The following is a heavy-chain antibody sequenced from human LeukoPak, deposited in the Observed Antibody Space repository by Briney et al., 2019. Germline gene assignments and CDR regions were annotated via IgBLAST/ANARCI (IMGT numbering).Heavy chain of an antibody. J-gene: IGHJ5*02. CDR2: ISSSSSYI. CDR3: ARDHYSNYNWFDH. CDR1: GFTFSSYS. Sequence: GGSLRLSCAASGFTFSSYSMNWVRQAPGKGLEWVSSISSSSSYIYYADSVKGRFTISRDNAKNSLYLQMNSLRAEDTAVYYCARDHYSNYNWFDHWGQGTLVTVSS. V-gene: IGHV3-21*01. D-gene: IGHD4-11*01.